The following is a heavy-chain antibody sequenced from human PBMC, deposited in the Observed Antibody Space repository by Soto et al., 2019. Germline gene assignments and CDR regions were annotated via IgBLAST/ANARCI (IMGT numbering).Heavy chain of an antibody. V-gene: IGHV3-33*01. CDR3: ATASGGNWNEFDY. D-gene: IGHD1-20*01. CDR1: GFTFSSYG. CDR2: IWYDGTNT. Sequence: QVQLVESGGVVVQPGRSLRLSCAASGFTFSSYGMHWVRKAPGKGLEWVAVIWYDGTNTYYADSLKGRFTISRDNSKNTLYLQMNNLRAEDTAVYYCATASGGNWNEFDYWGQGTLVTVSS. J-gene: IGHJ4*02.